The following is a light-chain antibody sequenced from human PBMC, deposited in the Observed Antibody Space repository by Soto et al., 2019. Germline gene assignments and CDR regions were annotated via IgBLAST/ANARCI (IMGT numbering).Light chain of an antibody. J-gene: IGKJ1*01. CDR1: QSLSSY. CDR3: QQYNSYPWT. Sequence: DIQMTQSPSTLSASVGDRVTITCRASQSLSSYLAWYQRKPGKAPNLLIYDASNLESGVPSRFSGSGSGTEFTLTISSLQPDDFATYYCQQYNSYPWTFGLGTKVDIK. CDR2: DAS. V-gene: IGKV1-5*01.